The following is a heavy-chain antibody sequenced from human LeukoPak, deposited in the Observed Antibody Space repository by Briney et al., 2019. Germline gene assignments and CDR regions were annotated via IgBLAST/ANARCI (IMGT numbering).Heavy chain of an antibody. CDR3: ARRHSSSWSRFGWFDP. CDR2: IYTSGST. CDR1: GGSISSYY. D-gene: IGHD6-13*01. J-gene: IGHJ5*02. Sequence: SETLSLTCTVSGGSISSYYWSWIRQPAGKGLEWIGRIYTSGSTNYNPSLKSRVTISVDTSKNQFSLKLSSVTAADTAEYYCARRHSSSWSRFGWFDPWGQGTLVTVSS. V-gene: IGHV4-4*07.